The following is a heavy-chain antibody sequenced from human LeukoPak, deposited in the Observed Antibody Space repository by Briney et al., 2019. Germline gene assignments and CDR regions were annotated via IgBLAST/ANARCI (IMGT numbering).Heavy chain of an antibody. CDR3: ARDLAISGTWSGYLTDAFDI. J-gene: IGHJ3*02. V-gene: IGHV1-46*01. D-gene: IGHD3-3*01. Sequence: ASVKVSCKASGYTFTSYYMHWVRQAPGQGLEWMGIINPSGGSTSYAQKFQGRVTMTRDTSTSTVYMELSSLRSEDTAVYYCARDLAISGTWSGYLTDAFDIWGQGTMVTVSS. CDR2: INPSGGST. CDR1: GYTFTSYY.